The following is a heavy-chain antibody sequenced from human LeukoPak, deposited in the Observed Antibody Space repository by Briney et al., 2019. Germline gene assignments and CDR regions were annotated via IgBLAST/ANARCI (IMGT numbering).Heavy chain of an antibody. Sequence: GGSLRLSCAASGFTFSDYYMSWIRQAPGKGLEWVSYISSSGSTIYYADSVKGRFTISRDNAKNSLYLQMNSLRAEDTAVYYCAKAPIAVADEYYFDYWGQGTLVTVSS. V-gene: IGHV3-11*01. CDR1: GFTFSDYY. CDR3: AKAPIAVADEYYFDY. J-gene: IGHJ4*02. D-gene: IGHD6-19*01. CDR2: ISSSGSTI.